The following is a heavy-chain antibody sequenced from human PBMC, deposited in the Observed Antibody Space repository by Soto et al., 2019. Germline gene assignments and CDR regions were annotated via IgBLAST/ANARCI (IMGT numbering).Heavy chain of an antibody. J-gene: IGHJ4*02. CDR1: GFTFSAHY. CDR2: TRNKANSYTT. CDR3: ASSLGYCSTTSCHHYYFDF. Sequence: EVQLVESGGGLVQPGGSLRLSCAASGFTFSAHYMDWVRQAPGKGLEWVGRTRNKANSYTTEYAASVKGRFTISRDDSESSLYLQMNSLKTEDTAVYYCASSLGYCSTTSCHHYYFDFCGQGTLVTVSS. D-gene: IGHD2-2*01. V-gene: IGHV3-72*01.